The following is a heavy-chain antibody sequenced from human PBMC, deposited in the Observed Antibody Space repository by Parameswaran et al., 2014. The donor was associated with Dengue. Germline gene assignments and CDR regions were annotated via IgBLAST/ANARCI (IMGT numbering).Heavy chain of an antibody. D-gene: IGHD2-15*01. Sequence: RWIRQPPGKGLEWIGYIYHSGNTHYSPSHKTRITISVDTSKNQFSLKLTSLTVADTALYYCARKGYSAFDIWGQGTLVTVSS. V-gene: IGHV4-30-4*01. CDR3: ARKGYSAFDI. CDR2: IYHSGNT. J-gene: IGHJ3*02.